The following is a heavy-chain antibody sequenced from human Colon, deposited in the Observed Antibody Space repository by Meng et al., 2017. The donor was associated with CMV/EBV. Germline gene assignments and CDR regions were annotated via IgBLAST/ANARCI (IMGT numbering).Heavy chain of an antibody. CDR2: TYYKSKWYN. Sequence: SETLSLTCAISGDSVSSNSAAWNWIRQSPSRGLEWLGRTYYKSKWYNDYAVSVKSRITINPDTSKNQFSLQLNSVTPEDTAVYYCARVLLWFGGGQYYGMDVWDQGTTVTVSS. J-gene: IGHJ6*02. V-gene: IGHV6-1*01. CDR3: ARVLLWFGGGQYYGMDV. CDR1: GDSVSSNSAA. D-gene: IGHD3-10*01.